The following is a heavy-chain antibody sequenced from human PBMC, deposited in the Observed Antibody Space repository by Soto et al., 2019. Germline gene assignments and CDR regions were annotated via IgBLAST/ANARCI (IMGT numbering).Heavy chain of an antibody. CDR2: ISGSGGST. V-gene: IGHV3-23*01. Sequence: EVQLLESGGGLVQPGGSLRLSCAASGFTFSSYAMSWVRQAPGKGLEWVSAISGSGGSTYYADSVKGRFTISRDNSKNTLYLQMNSLRAEDTAVYYCAKDLGYYDSSEPWYFDLWGRGTLVTVSS. D-gene: IGHD3-22*01. CDR3: AKDLGYYDSSEPWYFDL. CDR1: GFTFSSYA. J-gene: IGHJ2*01.